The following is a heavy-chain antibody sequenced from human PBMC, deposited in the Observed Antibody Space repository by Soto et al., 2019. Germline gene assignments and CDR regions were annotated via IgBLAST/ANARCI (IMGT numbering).Heavy chain of an antibody. Sequence: QVQLQESGPGLVKPSQTLSLTCTVSGGSISSGGYYWSWMRQHPGKGLERIGYIYYSGSTYYNPSLKIRVTISVDTSKNQFSLKLSSVTAADTAVYYCARWPQLEPRFDYWGQGTLVTVSS. CDR2: IYYSGST. V-gene: IGHV4-31*03. D-gene: IGHD1-1*01. CDR1: GGSISSGGYY. J-gene: IGHJ4*02. CDR3: ARWPQLEPRFDY.